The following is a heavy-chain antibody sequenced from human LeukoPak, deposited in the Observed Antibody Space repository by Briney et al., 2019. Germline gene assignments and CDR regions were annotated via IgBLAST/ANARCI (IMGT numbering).Heavy chain of an antibody. V-gene: IGHV4-59*01. CDR1: GGSISSYY. CDR3: AGGLVGAAYYFDY. CDR2: IYYSGST. D-gene: IGHD1-26*01. J-gene: IGHJ4*02. Sequence: PSETLFLTCTVSGGSISSYYWSWIRQPPGKGLEWIGYIYYSGSTNYNPSLKSRVTISVGTSKNQSSLKLSFVTAADTAVYYCAGGLVGAAYYFDYWGQGTLVNASS.